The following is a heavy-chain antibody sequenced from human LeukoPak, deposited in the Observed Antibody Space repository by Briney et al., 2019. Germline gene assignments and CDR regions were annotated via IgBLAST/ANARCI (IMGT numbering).Heavy chain of an antibody. CDR3: AKGSGSSRPYYFDY. V-gene: IGHV3-23*01. CDR2: ITGSGSST. Sequence: GGSLRLSCAASGFTFSSYAMSWVRQAPGKGLEWVSAITGSGSSTYYADSVKGRFTISRDNSKDTLYLQMNSLRAEDTAVYYCAKGSGSSRPYYFDYWGQGTLVTVSS. CDR1: GFTFSSYA. D-gene: IGHD2-15*01. J-gene: IGHJ4*02.